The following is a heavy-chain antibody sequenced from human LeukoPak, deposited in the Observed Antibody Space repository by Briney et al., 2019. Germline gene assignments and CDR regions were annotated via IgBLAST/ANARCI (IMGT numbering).Heavy chain of an antibody. Sequence: SETLSLTCTVSGGSISSYYWSWLRQPPGKGLEWLGYIYYSGSANYNPSLKSRVTISVDTSKNQFSLKLSSVTAADTAVYYCARARGYSGYHFDYWGQGTLVTVSS. J-gene: IGHJ4*02. CDR3: ARARGYSGYHFDY. V-gene: IGHV4-59*01. D-gene: IGHD5-12*01. CDR1: GGSISSYY. CDR2: IYYSGSA.